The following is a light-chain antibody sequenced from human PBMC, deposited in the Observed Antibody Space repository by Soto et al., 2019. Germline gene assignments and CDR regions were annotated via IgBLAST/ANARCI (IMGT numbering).Light chain of an antibody. CDR2: LNSDGSH. CDR1: SGHSNYA. Sequence: QLVLTQSPSASASLGASVKLTCILSSGHSNYAIAWHQQQPEKGPRYLMKLNSDGSHSKGDGIPDRFSGSSSGAERYLTISSLQSEDEADYYCQTWGTGIAVFGGGTQLTVL. J-gene: IGLJ7*01. CDR3: QTWGTGIAV. V-gene: IGLV4-69*01.